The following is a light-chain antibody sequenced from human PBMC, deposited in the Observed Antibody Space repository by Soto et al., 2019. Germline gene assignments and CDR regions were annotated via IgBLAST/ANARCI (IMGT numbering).Light chain of an antibody. CDR1: QSVLYRSNNKNY. Sequence: DIVMTQSPDSLAVSLGERATINSKSSQSVLYRSNNKNYLAWYQQKPGQPPRLLIYWASTRESGVPDRFSGSGSGTDFTLTISSLQAEDVAVYYCQQYDTTPWTFGQGTKVEIK. J-gene: IGKJ1*01. V-gene: IGKV4-1*01. CDR2: WAS. CDR3: QQYDTTPWT.